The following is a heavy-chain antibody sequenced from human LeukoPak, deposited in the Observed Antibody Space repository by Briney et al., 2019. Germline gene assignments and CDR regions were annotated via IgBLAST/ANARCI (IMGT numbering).Heavy chain of an antibody. CDR2: IWCDGSNK. CDR1: GFTFSSYG. J-gene: IGHJ5*02. V-gene: IGHV3-33*06. D-gene: IGHD3-10*01. CDR3: AKDTRLGFGDPSPWFDP. Sequence: GRSLRLSCAASGFTFSSYGMHWVRQAPGKGLEWVAVIWCDGSNKYYADSVKGRFTISRDNSKNTLYLQMNSLRAEDTAVYYCAKDTRLGFGDPSPWFDPWGQGTLVTVSS.